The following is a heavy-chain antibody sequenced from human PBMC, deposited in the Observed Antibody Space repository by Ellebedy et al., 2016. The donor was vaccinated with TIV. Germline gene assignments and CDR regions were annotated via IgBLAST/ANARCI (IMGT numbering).Heavy chain of an antibody. V-gene: IGHV3-7*01. CDR1: GFTFSSYW. CDR2: IKQDGREK. CDR3: ASVLGYGGSLGRHYYYGMDV. Sequence: PGGSLRLSCAAPGFTFSSYWMSWVRQAPGKGLEWVANIKQDGREKYYVTSVKGRFTTPRDNAKDSLYLQMSSLRAEDTPVYYCASVLGYGGSLGRHYYYGMDVWGQGTTVTVSS. J-gene: IGHJ6*02. D-gene: IGHD4-23*01.